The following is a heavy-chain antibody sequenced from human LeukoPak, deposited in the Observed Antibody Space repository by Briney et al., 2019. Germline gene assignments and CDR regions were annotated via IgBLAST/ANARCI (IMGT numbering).Heavy chain of an antibody. CDR1: GGSISSYY. CDR3: ARHSTASGYLNYFDY. Sequence: ETLSLTCTVSGGSISSYYWSWLRQPPGKGLEWIGYIYYSGSTNYNPSLKSRVTISVDTSKNQFSLKLSSVTAADTAVYYCARHSTASGYLNYFDYWGQGTLFTVSS. CDR2: IYYSGST. D-gene: IGHD1-1*01. J-gene: IGHJ4*02. V-gene: IGHV4-59*08.